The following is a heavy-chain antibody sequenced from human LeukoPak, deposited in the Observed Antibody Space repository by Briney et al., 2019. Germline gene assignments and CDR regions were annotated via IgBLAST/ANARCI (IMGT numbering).Heavy chain of an antibody. D-gene: IGHD5-24*01. Sequence: SETLSLTCTVSGGPISSYYWSWIRQPPGKGLEWIGYIYYSGSTNYNPSLKSRVTISVDTSKNQFSLKLSSVTAADTAVYYCARGARDGYNYLHYWGQGTLVTVSS. CDR2: IYYSGST. J-gene: IGHJ4*02. V-gene: IGHV4-59*12. CDR1: GGPISSYY. CDR3: ARGARDGYNYLHY.